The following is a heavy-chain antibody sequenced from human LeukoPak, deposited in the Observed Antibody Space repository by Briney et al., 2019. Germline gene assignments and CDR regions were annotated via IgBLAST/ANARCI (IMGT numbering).Heavy chain of an antibody. D-gene: IGHD3-10*01. J-gene: IGHJ6*02. CDR3: AKGSRDYGMDV. CDR1: GITFSSYA. CDR2: IRNNGATT. Sequence: GGSLRLSCAASGITFSSYAMTWVRQAPGKGLEWVASIRNNGATTDYADSVKGRFSISRDNSKNTLYLQMNSLRAEDTAVYYCAKGSRDYGMDVWGQGTTVTVSS. V-gene: IGHV3-23*01.